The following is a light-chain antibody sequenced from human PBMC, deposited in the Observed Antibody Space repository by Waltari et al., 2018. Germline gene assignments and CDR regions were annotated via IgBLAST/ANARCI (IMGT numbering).Light chain of an antibody. CDR3: HQYYDTPYS. CDR2: WAS. CDR1: QTFLHSSNNKNY. V-gene: IGKV4-1*01. Sequence: DIVMTQSPDSLAVSLGERATINCKSSQTFLHSSNNKNYLAWYQQKPGQPPKLLIYWASTREAGVPDRVTGSGSGTDFTLTISSLQAEDVAVYYCHQYYDTPYSFGQGTKLEIK. J-gene: IGKJ2*03.